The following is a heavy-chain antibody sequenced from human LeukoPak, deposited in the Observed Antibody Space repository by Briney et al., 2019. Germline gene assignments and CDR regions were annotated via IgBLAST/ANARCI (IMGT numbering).Heavy chain of an antibody. Sequence: PSETLSLTCTVSGGSISSGSYYWSWIRQPAGKGLEWIGRIYTSGSTNYNPSLKSRVTISVDTSKNQFSLKLSSVTAADTAVYYCARAAVYYDSGGLDYWGQGTLVTVSS. J-gene: IGHJ4*02. CDR2: IYTSGST. CDR3: ARAAVYYDSGGLDY. V-gene: IGHV4-61*02. CDR1: GGSISSGSYY. D-gene: IGHD3-22*01.